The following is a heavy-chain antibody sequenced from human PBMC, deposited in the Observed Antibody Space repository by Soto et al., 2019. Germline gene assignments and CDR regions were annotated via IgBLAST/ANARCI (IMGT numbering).Heavy chain of an antibody. D-gene: IGHD3-3*01. Sequence: PETLSLTCTVSGGSISSYHWSWIRQPPGKGLEWIGYIYYSGSTNYNPSLKSRVTISVDTSKNQFSLKLSSVTAADTAVYYCARNYDFWSGYYQGWFDPWGQGTLVTVSS. CDR1: GGSISSYH. V-gene: IGHV4-59*01. CDR3: ARNYDFWSGYYQGWFDP. CDR2: IYYSGST. J-gene: IGHJ5*02.